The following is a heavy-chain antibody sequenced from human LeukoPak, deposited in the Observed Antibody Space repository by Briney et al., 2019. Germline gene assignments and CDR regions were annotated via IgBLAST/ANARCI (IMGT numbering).Heavy chain of an antibody. CDR2: TRNKANSYTT. J-gene: IGHJ4*02. CDR3: ARVTRGYDY. D-gene: IGHD3-10*01. CDR1: GFTFSDHC. Sequence: AGGSLRLSCAASGFTFSDHCMDWVRQAPGKGLEWVGRTRNKANSYTTEYAASVKGRFTISRDDSKNSLYLQMNSLKTEDTAVYYCARVTRGYDYWGQGTLVTVSS. V-gene: IGHV3-72*01.